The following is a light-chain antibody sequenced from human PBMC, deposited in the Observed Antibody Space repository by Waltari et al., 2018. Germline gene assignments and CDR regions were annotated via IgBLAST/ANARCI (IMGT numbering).Light chain of an antibody. V-gene: IGKV2-30*02. J-gene: IGKJ2*01. Sequence: LGQPASISCKSSQSLVHSDGNTHLNWFQQRPGQSPRRLIYRVSNRDSGVPDRFSGSGSDTDFTLKISRVEAGDVGVYYCMQGTHWPYTFGQGTKLDIK. CDR1: QSLVHSDGNTH. CDR3: MQGTHWPYT. CDR2: RVS.